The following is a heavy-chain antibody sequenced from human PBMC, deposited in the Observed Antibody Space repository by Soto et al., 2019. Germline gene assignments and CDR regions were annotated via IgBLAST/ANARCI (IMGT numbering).Heavy chain of an antibody. CDR3: AKDAIPFNSXNDGFDV. CDR1: GLTFSSYA. CDR2: ISGNGGST. D-gene: IGHD2-2*02. V-gene: IGHV3-23*01. J-gene: IGHJ3*01. Sequence: GGSLRLSCVGSGLTFSSYARGWVRQAPGKGLEWVSDISGNGGSTYYADSVKGRFTISRDNSKNTLFLHMNSLRVEDTAVYYCAKDAIPFNSXNDGFDVWGQGTTVTVSS.